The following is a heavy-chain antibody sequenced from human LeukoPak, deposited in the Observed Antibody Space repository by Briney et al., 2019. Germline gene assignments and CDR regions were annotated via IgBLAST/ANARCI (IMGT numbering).Heavy chain of an antibody. CDR2: INHSGST. D-gene: IGHD3-22*01. CDR1: GGSFSGYY. Sequence: SETLSLTCAVYGGSFSGYYWGWIRQPPGKGLEWIGEINHSGSTNYNPSLKSRVTISVDTSKNQFSLKLSSVTAADTAVYYCARVFLPDYYDSSGYYDYDAFDIWGQGTMVTVSS. J-gene: IGHJ3*02. V-gene: IGHV4-34*01. CDR3: ARVFLPDYYDSSGYYDYDAFDI.